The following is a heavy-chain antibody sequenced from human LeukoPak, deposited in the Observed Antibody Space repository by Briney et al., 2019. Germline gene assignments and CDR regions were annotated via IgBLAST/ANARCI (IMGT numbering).Heavy chain of an antibody. CDR3: ARDGSGMDV. CDR2: ITSDRNTI. Sequence: GGSLRLSRAASGFDFSVYSMNWVRQAPGKGLEWISYITSDRNTIYYADSVRGRFTISRDNAKNSLYLQMNSLRAEDTAVYYCARDGSGMDVWGQGTTVTVSS. D-gene: IGHD2-2*03. V-gene: IGHV3-48*04. CDR1: GFDFSVYS. J-gene: IGHJ6*02.